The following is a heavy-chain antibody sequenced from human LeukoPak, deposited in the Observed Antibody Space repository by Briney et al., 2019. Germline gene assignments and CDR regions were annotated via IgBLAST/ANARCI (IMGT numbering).Heavy chain of an antibody. D-gene: IGHD6-19*01. CDR1: GFTFSSYV. V-gene: IGHV3-15*01. J-gene: IGHJ4*02. CDR2: IRSKTDGGTT. Sequence: GGSLRLSCAASGFTFSSYVMSWVRQAPGKGLEWVGRIRSKTDGGTTDYAAPVKGRFTISRDDSKNTLYLQMNSLKTEDTAVYFCATGTEQQWLSLDYWGQGTLVTVSS. CDR3: ATGTEQQWLSLDY.